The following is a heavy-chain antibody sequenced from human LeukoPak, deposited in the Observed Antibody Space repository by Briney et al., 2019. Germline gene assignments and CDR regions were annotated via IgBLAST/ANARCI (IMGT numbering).Heavy chain of an antibody. CDR2: IYYSGST. CDR1: GGSISSYY. J-gene: IGHJ5*02. CDR3: ARGGIYDFWSGLHNWFDP. V-gene: IGHV4-59*01. Sequence: SETLSLTCTVSGGSISSYYWSWIRQPPGKGLEWIGYIYYSGSTNYNPSLKSRVTISVDTSKNQFSLKLSSVTAADTAVYYCARGGIYDFWSGLHNWFDPWGQGTLVTVSS. D-gene: IGHD3-3*01.